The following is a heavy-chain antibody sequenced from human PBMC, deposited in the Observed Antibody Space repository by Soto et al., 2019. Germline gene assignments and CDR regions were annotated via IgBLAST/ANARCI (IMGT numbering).Heavy chain of an antibody. D-gene: IGHD1-7*01. CDR1: GGTFSSYA. J-gene: IGHJ3*02. CDR2: IIPIFGTA. CDR3: ARDGELRAFDI. Sequence: SVKVSCKASGGTFSSYAIRWVRQAPGQGLEWMGGIIPIFGTANYAQKFQGRVTMTRDTSISTAYMELSRLRSHDTAVYYCARDGELRAFDIWGQGTMVTVSS. V-gene: IGHV1-69*05.